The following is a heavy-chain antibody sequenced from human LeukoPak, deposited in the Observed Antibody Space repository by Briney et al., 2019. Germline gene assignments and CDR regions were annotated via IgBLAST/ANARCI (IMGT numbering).Heavy chain of an antibody. V-gene: IGHV3-21*01. CDR2: ISSSSSYI. Sequence: PGGSLRLSCAASGFTFSSYGMNWVRQAPGKGLGWVSSISSSSSYIYYADSVKGRFTISRDNAKNSLYLQMNSLRAEDTAVYYCARDIDYGSGSSDYWGQGTLVTVSS. CDR3: ARDIDYGSGSSDY. D-gene: IGHD3-10*01. CDR1: GFTFSSYG. J-gene: IGHJ4*02.